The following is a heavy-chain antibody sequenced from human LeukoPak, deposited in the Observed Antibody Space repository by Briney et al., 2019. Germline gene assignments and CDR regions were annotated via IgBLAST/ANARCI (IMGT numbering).Heavy chain of an antibody. J-gene: IGHJ3*02. CDR3: ARDRSGSLYAFDI. D-gene: IGHD6-19*01. Sequence: GGSLRLSCAASGFTVSSNYMSWVRQAPGKGLEWVSVIYSGGSTYYADSVKGRFTISRDNSKNTLYLQMNSLRAEDTAVYYCARDRSGSLYAFDIWGQGTMVTVPS. CDR2: IYSGGST. CDR1: GFTVSSNY. V-gene: IGHV3-53*01.